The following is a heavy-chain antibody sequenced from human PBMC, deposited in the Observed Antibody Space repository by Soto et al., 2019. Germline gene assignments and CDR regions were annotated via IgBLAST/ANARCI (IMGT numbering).Heavy chain of an antibody. V-gene: IGHV4-34*01. CDR3: VRDHHGSSGWGSDV. CDR2: IKHSGST. CDR1: GGSFSGYY. Sequence: PSETLSLTCAVYGGSFSGYYWSWIRQPPGKGLEWIGEIKHSGSTNYNPSLKSRVTISEDTSKNQFSLKLSSVTAADTAVYYCVRDHHGSSGWGSDVWGQGTTVTVSS. D-gene: IGHD6-19*01. J-gene: IGHJ6*02.